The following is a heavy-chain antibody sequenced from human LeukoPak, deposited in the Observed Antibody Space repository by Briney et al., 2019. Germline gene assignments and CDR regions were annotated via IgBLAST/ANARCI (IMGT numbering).Heavy chain of an antibody. D-gene: IGHD6-19*01. CDR3: ARGSSGWYPMDFDY. Sequence: PSGTPSPTCPVPGGSIRCYHRNWIRPPPRKGPEGNGYIYYSGSTNYNPSLKSRVTISVDTSKNQFSLKLSSVTAADTAVYYCARGSSGWYPMDFDYWGQGTLVTVSS. V-gene: IGHV4-59*08. J-gene: IGHJ4*02. CDR2: IYYSGST. CDR1: GGSIRCYH.